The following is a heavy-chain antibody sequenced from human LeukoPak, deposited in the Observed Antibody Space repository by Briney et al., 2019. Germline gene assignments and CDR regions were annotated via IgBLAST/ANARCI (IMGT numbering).Heavy chain of an antibody. V-gene: IGHV1-2*02. CDR1: GYTFTGYY. J-gene: IGHJ4*02. Sequence: GASVKVSCKASGYTFTGYYLHWVRQAPGQGLEWMGWINANSGGTNYAQKFQGRVTMTRDTSISTAYMELSRLRSDYTAVYYCARGGYSESFDYWGQGTLVTVSS. CDR2: INANSGGT. CDR3: ARGGYSESFDY. D-gene: IGHD3-22*01.